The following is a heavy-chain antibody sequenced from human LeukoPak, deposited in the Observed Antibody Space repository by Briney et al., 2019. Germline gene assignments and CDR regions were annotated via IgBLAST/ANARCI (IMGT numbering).Heavy chain of an antibody. CDR2: ISGSGGST. CDR3: ANGYGYDFDY. V-gene: IGHV3-23*01. Sequence: GGSLRLSCAASGFTFSSYAMSWVRQAPGKGLEWVSAISGSGGSTYYADSVKGRFTISRDNSKNTLYLQMNSPRAEHSAVYCCANGYGYDFDYWGQGTLGTVSS. CDR1: GFTFSSYA. J-gene: IGHJ4*02. D-gene: IGHD3-3*01.